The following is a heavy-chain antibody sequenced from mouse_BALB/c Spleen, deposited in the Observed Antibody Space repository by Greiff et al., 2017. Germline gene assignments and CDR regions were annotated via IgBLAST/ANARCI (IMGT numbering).Heavy chain of an antibody. CDR2: IIPSSGYT. D-gene: IGHD2-12*01. CDR1: GYTFTSDT. V-gene: IGHV1-4*02. CDR3: ARSFRISDDEDYAMDY. J-gene: IGHJ4*01. Sequence: QVQLQQSAAELARPWASVKMSCKASGYTFTSDTMHWVKQRPGKRQEGIGYIIPSSGYTEYNQKFKDKTTLTADKSASTAYMQLSSLTSEDAAAYYRARSFRISDDEDYAMDYWGQGTTLTVSS.